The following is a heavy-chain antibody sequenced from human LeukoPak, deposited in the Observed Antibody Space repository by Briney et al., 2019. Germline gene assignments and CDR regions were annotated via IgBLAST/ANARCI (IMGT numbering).Heavy chain of an antibody. CDR2: ISYDGSNK. CDR3: ARRDGTNAFDI. CDR1: GFTFSSYA. D-gene: IGHD1-1*01. Sequence: PGGSLRLSCAASGFTFSSYAMRWVRQAPGKGLEWVAVISYDGSNKYYADSVKGRFTISRNNSKNTLYLQMNSLRAEDTAVYYCARRDGTNAFDIWGQGTMVTVSS. V-gene: IGHV3-30-3*01. J-gene: IGHJ3*02.